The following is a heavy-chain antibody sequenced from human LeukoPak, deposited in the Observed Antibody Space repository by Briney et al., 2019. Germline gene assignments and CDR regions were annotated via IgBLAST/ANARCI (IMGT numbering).Heavy chain of an antibody. V-gene: IGHV3-21*01. CDR2: ISSSSSYI. D-gene: IGHD3-10*01. CDR3: AREITANGMDV. Sequence: GRSLRLSCAASGFTFSSYSMNWVRQAPGKGLEWVSSISSSSSYIYYADSVKGRFTISRDNAKNSLYLQMNSLRAEDTAVYYCAREITANGMDVWGQGTTVTVSS. CDR1: GFTFSSYS. J-gene: IGHJ6*02.